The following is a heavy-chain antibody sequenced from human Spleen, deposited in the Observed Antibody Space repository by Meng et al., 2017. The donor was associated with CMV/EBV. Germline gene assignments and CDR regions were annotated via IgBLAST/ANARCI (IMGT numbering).Heavy chain of an antibody. D-gene: IGHD6-19*01. Sequence: GGSLRLSCAASGFTFSTYAMSWFRQAPGKGLEWVSAIGSGGIDRNYADSVKGRFTISRDDVQNTLFLHMNSLRVDDTAVYYCARPTTTVSGTRWFDSWGQGTLVTVSS. V-gene: IGHV3-23*01. CDR1: GFTFSTYA. CDR2: IGSGGIDR. J-gene: IGHJ5*01. CDR3: ARPTTTVSGTRWFDS.